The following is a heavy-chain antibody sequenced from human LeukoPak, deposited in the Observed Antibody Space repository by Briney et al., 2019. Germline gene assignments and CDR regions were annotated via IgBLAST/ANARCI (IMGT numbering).Heavy chain of an antibody. CDR3: ARDGWRAINY. J-gene: IGHJ4*02. CDR2: IKEDGSDK. CDR1: GFTFSTYW. V-gene: IGHV3-7*01. Sequence: GGSLRLSCAASGFTFSTYWMSWVRQAPGKGLEWVASIKEDGSDKNYVDSVRGRFTISRDNAKNSLFLQMNSLRAEDTAVYYCARDGWRAINYWGQGTLVTVS. D-gene: IGHD5-24*01.